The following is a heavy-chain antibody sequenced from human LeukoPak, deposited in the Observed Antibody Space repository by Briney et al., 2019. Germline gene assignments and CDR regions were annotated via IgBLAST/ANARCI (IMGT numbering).Heavy chain of an antibody. V-gene: IGHV4-59*08. CDR2: AYYSGST. J-gene: IGHJ5*01. D-gene: IGHD3-22*01. CDR1: GASMSSFY. Sequence: SETLSLTCTVSGASMSSFYWSWIRQPPGKGLEWIGYAYYSGSTNYNPSLKSRVTISVDTSKNQFSLKLSSVTAADTAVYYCARHNYDGGGYDTLKWLDSGGQGPLVTVSS. CDR3: ARHNYDGGGYDTLKWLDS.